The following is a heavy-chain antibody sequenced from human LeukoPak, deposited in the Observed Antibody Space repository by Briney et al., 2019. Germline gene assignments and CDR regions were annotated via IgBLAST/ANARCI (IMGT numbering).Heavy chain of an antibody. D-gene: IGHD6-19*01. CDR3: AKRSGYTTGWFFDF. CDR1: GFSFSSYA. J-gene: IGHJ4*02. CDR2: ISGSGDNT. V-gene: IGHV3-23*01. Sequence: GGSLKLSCAASGFSFSSYAMSWVRQAPGKGLEWVSSISGSGDNTYYAESVKGRFTISRDNSKNTLFLQMNSLRAEDTAVFYCAKRSGYTTGWFFDFWGQGTPVTVSS.